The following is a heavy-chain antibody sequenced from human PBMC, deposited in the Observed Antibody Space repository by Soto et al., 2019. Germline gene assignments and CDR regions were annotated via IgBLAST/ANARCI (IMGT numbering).Heavy chain of an antibody. CDR3: ARGRRDRAAIPYFDY. J-gene: IGHJ4*02. CDR1: GFAFSSYE. CDR2: ISSSGSTI. D-gene: IGHD2-2*02. V-gene: IGHV3-48*03. Sequence: GGSLRLSCAASGFAFSSYEMNWVRQAPGKGLEWVSYISSSGSTIYYADSVKGRFTISRDNAKNSLYLQMNSLRAEDTAVYYCARGRRDRAAIPYFDYWGQGTLVTVSS.